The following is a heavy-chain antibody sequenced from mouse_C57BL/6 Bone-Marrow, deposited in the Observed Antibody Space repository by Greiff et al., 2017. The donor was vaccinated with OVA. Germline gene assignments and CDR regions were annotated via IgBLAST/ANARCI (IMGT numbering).Heavy chain of an antibody. V-gene: IGHV1-81*01. Sequence: VKLMESGAELARPGASVKLSCKASGYTFTSYGISWVKQRTGQGLEWIGEIYPRSGNTYYNEKFKGKATLTADKSSSTAYMELRSLTSEDSAVYFCARDSNYSYWGQGTTLTVSS. CDR3: ARDSNYSY. CDR1: GYTFTSYG. J-gene: IGHJ2*01. CDR2: IYPRSGNT. D-gene: IGHD2-5*01.